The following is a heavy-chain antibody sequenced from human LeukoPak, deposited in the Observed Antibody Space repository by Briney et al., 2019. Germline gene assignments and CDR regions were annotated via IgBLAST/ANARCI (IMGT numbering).Heavy chain of an antibody. CDR2: ISGSGGST. CDR3: AKGYSIVVVPAAPPGDP. CDR1: GFTFSSYA. J-gene: IGHJ5*02. D-gene: IGHD2-2*01. Sequence: GGSLRLSCAASGFTFSSYAMSWVRQAPGKGLEWVSAISGSGGSTYYAGSVKGRFTISRDNSKNTLYLQMNSLRAEDTAVYYCAKGYSIVVVPAAPPGDPWGQGTLVTVSS. V-gene: IGHV3-23*01.